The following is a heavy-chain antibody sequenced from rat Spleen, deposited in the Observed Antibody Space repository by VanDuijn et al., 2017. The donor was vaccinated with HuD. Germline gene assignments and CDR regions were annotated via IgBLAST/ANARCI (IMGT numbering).Heavy chain of an antibody. J-gene: IGHJ3*01. CDR2: ISYDGSST. V-gene: IGHV5-29*01. Sequence: EVQLVESGGGLVQPGRSLKLSCAASGFTFSNFGMHWIRQAPTKGLEWVATISYDGSSTYYRDSLKGRFTISRDNAKSTLYLQMDSLRSEDTATYYCTREDGLRWFAYWGQGTLVTVSS. CDR3: TREDGLRWFAY. CDR1: GFTFSNFG.